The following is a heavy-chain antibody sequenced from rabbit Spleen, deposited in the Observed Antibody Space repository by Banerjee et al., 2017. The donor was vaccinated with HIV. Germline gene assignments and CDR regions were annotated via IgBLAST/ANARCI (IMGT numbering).Heavy chain of an antibody. CDR1: GFSFGDRDV. V-gene: IGHV1S45*01. CDR3: ARDLVGVIGWNFYL. Sequence: QEHLVESGGGLVQPGGSLKLSCKASGFSFGDRDVMCWVRQAPGKGLEWIACINVATGKPVYATWAKGRFTISRTSSTTVTLRMTSLTAADTATYFCARDLVGVIGWNFYLWGPGTLVTVS. CDR2: INVATGKP. D-gene: IGHD1-1*01. J-gene: IGHJ4*01.